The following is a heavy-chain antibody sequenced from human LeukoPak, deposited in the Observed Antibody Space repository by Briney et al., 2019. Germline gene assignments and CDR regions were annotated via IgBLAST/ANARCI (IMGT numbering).Heavy chain of an antibody. J-gene: IGHJ4*02. D-gene: IGHD3-10*01. Sequence: PGGSLRLSCAASGFTFSSYGMHWVRQAPGKGLEWVSVIYSGGSTFYADSVKGRFTISRDNSKNMVYLQMNRLTAADTAVYYCARDRGGLGSVFDYWGQGTLVTVSS. CDR3: ARDRGGLGSVFDY. CDR2: IYSGGST. CDR1: GFTFSSYG. V-gene: IGHV3-53*01.